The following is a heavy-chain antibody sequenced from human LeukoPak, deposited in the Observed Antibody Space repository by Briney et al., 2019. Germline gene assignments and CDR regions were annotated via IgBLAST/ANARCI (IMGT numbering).Heavy chain of an antibody. Sequence: ASVKVSCKVSGYTLTELSMHWVRQAPGKGLEWMGGFDPEDGETIYAQKFQGRVTMTEDTSTDTAYMELSSLRSEDTAVCYCATDSGYNYDSSGYFLECWGQGSLVTVSS. CDR1: GYTLTELS. D-gene: IGHD3-22*01. V-gene: IGHV1-24*01. CDR2: FDPEDGET. J-gene: IGHJ4*02. CDR3: ATDSGYNYDSSGYFLEC.